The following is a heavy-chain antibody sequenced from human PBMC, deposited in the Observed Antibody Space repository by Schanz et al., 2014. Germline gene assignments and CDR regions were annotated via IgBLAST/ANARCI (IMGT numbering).Heavy chain of an antibody. J-gene: IGHJ4*02. CDR3: ARGYGDSPTDF. V-gene: IGHV1-69*02. Sequence: QVQLVQSGAAVKKPGSSMKVSCKASGGTFSTYPINWLRQAPGQGLEWMGRIIPILGIANYAQKFQGRVTITADRSTSTAYMELSSLRSEDTAVYYCARGYGDSPTDFWGQGTLVTVSS. D-gene: IGHD4-17*01. CDR1: GGTFSTYP. CDR2: IIPILGIA.